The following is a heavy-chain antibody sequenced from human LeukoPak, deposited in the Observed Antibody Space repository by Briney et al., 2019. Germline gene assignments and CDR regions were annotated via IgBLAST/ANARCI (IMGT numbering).Heavy chain of an antibody. Sequence: ASVKVSCKASGGTFISYAISWVRQAPGQGLEWMGGVIPIFGTANYAQKFQGRVTITADESTSTAYMELSSLRSEDTAVYYCAGGYYDSSGYFVSDYWGQGTLVTVSS. CDR3: AGGYYDSSGYFVSDY. CDR2: VIPIFGTA. CDR1: GGTFISYA. J-gene: IGHJ4*02. D-gene: IGHD3-22*01. V-gene: IGHV1-69*13.